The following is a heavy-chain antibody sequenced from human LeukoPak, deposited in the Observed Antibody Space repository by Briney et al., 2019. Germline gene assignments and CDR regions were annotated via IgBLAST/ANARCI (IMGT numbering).Heavy chain of an antibody. CDR1: GYTFSRHG. Sequence: GGSLRLSCAASGYTFSRHGIHWVRQAPGKGLEWVGFIRSKAYGGTTEYAASVKGRFTISRDDSKSIAYLQMNSLKTEDTAVYYCMGYCSSTSCYRPDYWGQGTLATVSS. V-gene: IGHV3-49*04. CDR3: MGYCSSTSCYRPDY. CDR2: IRSKAYGGTT. J-gene: IGHJ4*02. D-gene: IGHD2-2*02.